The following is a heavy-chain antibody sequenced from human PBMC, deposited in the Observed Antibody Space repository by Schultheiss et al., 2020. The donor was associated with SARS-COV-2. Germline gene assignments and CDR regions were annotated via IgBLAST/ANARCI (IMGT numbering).Heavy chain of an antibody. CDR1: GFTFSSYW. CDR3: ARDFGYYGSGWQGYYYGMDV. Sequence: GGSLRLSCAASGFTFSSYWMSWVRQAPGKGLEWVANIKQDGSEKYYVDSVKGRFTISRDNAKNSLYLQMNSLRAEDTAVYYCARDFGYYGSGWQGYYYGMDVWGQGTTVTVSS. D-gene: IGHD3-10*01. V-gene: IGHV3-7*01. CDR2: IKQDGSEK. J-gene: IGHJ6*02.